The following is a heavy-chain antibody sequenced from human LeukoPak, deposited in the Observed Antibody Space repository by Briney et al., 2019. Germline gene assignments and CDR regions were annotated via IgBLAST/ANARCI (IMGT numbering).Heavy chain of an antibody. D-gene: IGHD6-13*01. CDR1: GFTFSSYA. CDR3: GRVGYSSSWYNLDY. CDR2: IWFDGSNK. Sequence: GGSLRLSCAASGFTFSSYAMSWVRQAPGKGLEWVAVIWFDGSNKYYADSVRGRFTVSRDNSKNTVILQMNSLRAEDTAVYYCGRVGYSSSWYNLDYWGQGTLVTVSP. J-gene: IGHJ4*02. V-gene: IGHV3-33*08.